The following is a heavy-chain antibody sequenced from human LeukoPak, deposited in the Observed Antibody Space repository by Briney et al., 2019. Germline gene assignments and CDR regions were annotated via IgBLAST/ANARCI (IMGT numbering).Heavy chain of an antibody. CDR3: ARHRYNWNVRFDY. CDR1: GGSISSYY. V-gene: IGHV4-59*08. D-gene: IGHD1-20*01. J-gene: IGHJ4*02. CDR2: IYYSGST. Sequence: SETLSLTCTVSGGSISSYYWSWIRQPPGKGLEWIGYIYYSGSTNYNPSLKSRVTISVDTSKNQFSLKLSSVTAADTAVYYCARHRYNWNVRFDYWGQGTLVTVSS.